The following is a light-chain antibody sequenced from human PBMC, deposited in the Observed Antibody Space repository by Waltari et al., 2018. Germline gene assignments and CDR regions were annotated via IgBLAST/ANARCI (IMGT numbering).Light chain of an antibody. CDR2: AAP. CDR3: QQHNSHLT. V-gene: IGKV1-16*01. J-gene: IGKJ4*01. Sequence: DIQMTQSPSSLSASVGDTVTITCRASQGISSYLAWYQQKPGKAPKRLIYAAPTLQSGVPSRFSGSGSGTDFTLTISSLQPEDFATYYCQQHNSHLTFGGGTKVEIK. CDR1: QGISSY.